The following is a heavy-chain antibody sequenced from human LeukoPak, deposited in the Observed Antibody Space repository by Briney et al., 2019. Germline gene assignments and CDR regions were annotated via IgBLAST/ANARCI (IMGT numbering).Heavy chain of an antibody. CDR2: ISSSSSYI. CDR1: GFTFSSYS. J-gene: IGHJ3*02. D-gene: IGHD3-22*01. Sequence: PGGSLRLSCASSGFTFSSYSMNWLRQAPGKGLEWVSSISSSSSYIYYADSVKGRFTISREKAKNSPYLQMNSLRAEDTAVYYCASEITMIVVVSVTRAFDIWGQGTMVTVSS. CDR3: ASEITMIVVVSVTRAFDI. V-gene: IGHV3-21*01.